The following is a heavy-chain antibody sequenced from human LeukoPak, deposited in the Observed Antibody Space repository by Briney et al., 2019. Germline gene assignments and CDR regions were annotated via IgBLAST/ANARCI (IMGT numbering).Heavy chain of an antibody. J-gene: IGHJ4*02. CDR3: AREINYELWGFDY. D-gene: IGHD3-16*01. V-gene: IGHV4-59*01. CDR1: GGSISSYY. CDR2: IYYSGST. Sequence: SETLSLTCTVSGGSISSYYWSWIRQPPGKGLEWIGYIYYSGSTNYNPSLKSRVTISVDTSKNQFSLKLSSVTAADTAVYYCAREINYELWGFDYGGQEPLVTVPS.